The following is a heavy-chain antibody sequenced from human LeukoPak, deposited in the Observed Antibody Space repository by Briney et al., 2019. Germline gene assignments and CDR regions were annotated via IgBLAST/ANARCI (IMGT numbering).Heavy chain of an antibody. V-gene: IGHV4-38-2*02. CDR3: ARDVGATAHAFDX. J-gene: IGHJ3*02. Sequence: PSETLSLTCTGSGYSISRGYYWGGIRQPPGKGLEGIGSVYHRGSTYYNPSLRRRFTISVDTSKNQFSLKLSSVTAADTAVYYCARDVGATAHAFDXXXXGTTVTVXS. D-gene: IGHD1-26*01. CDR1: GYSISRGYY. CDR2: VYHRGST.